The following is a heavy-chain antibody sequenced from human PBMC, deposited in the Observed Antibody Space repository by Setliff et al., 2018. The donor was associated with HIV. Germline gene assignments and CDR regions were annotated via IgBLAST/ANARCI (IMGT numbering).Heavy chain of an antibody. CDR3: AQGARPGGLGDLFPRYYFDS. V-gene: IGHV1-69*13. D-gene: IGHD3-10*01. CDR2: IIPRFAST. Sequence: GASVKVSCKASGYTFTTYYIHWVRQAPGQGLEWMGGIIPRFASTTYSQMFHDRVPITADESSDSVYMELNSLKSEDTAVYYCAQGARPGGLGDLFPRYYFDSWGPGTLVTVSS. CDR1: GYTFTTYY. J-gene: IGHJ4*02.